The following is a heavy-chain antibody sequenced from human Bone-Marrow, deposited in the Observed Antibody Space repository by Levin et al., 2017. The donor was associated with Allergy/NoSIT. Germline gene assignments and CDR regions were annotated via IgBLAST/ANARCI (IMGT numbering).Heavy chain of an antibody. Sequence: SETLSLTCTVSGGSLSSGDYYWSWIRQPPGKGLEWIGYIYDTGRSYYNPSLKSRVTMSVETSKNQFSLKVTSLTAADTAVYFCARGVYDFWTGYLDYWGRGTLVTVSS. J-gene: IGHJ4*02. D-gene: IGHD3-3*01. CDR1: GGSLSSGDYY. CDR2: IYDTGRS. V-gene: IGHV4-30-4*01. CDR3: ARGVYDFWTGYLDY.